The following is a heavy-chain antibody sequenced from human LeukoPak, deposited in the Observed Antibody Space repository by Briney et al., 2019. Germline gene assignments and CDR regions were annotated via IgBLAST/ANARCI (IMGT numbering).Heavy chain of an antibody. V-gene: IGHV1-18*01. Sequence: ASVKVSCKASGYTFTSYGIGWVRQAPGQGLEWMGWISAYKGNTNYAQKLQGRVTMTTDTSTSTAYMELRSQRSDDTAVYYCARDLQVRGAPISDPWGQGTLVTVSS. CDR2: ISAYKGNT. CDR1: GYTFTSYG. J-gene: IGHJ5*02. CDR3: ARDLQVRGAPISDP. D-gene: IGHD3-10*01.